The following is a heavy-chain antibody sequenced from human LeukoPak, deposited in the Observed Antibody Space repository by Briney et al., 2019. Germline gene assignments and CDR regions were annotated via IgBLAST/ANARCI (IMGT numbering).Heavy chain of an antibody. CDR3: ARLTSSWYQDWCFDL. D-gene: IGHD6-13*01. CDR1: SGSISSYD. CDR2: IYTSGSP. Sequence: SETLSLTCTVSSGSISSYDWSWIRQPAGKGLEWIGRIYTSGSPNYNPSLKSRVTMSVDTPKNQFSLKLSSVTAADTAVYYCARLTSSWYQDWCFDLWGRGTLVTVSS. J-gene: IGHJ2*01. V-gene: IGHV4-4*07.